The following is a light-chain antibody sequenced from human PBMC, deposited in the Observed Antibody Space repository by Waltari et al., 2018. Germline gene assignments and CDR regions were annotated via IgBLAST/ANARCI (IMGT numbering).Light chain of an antibody. CDR2: AAS. Sequence: DIQMTQSPSSLSASVGDRVTITCRASQGISNSLAWYQQKPGKAPKLLLYAASRLESGVPSRFSGSGAGTDYTLTISSLQPEDFATCFCQQDYSTPTFGQGTKVEIK. J-gene: IGKJ1*01. CDR1: QGISNS. CDR3: QQDYSTPT. V-gene: IGKV1-NL1*01.